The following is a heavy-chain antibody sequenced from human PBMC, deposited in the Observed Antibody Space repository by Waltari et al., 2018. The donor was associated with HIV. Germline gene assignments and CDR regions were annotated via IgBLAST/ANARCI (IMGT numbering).Heavy chain of an antibody. CDR1: GGSISSYY. V-gene: IGHV4-59*01. CDR2: IYYSGST. Sequence: QVQLQESGPGLVKPSETLSLTCTVSGGSISSYYWSWIRQPPGKGLEWIGYIYYSGSTNYNPSLKSRVTISVDTSKNQFSLKLSSVTAADTAVYYCARGSHHYGSGSYAYWGQGTLVTVSS. D-gene: IGHD3-10*01. J-gene: IGHJ4*02. CDR3: ARGSHHYGSGSYAY.